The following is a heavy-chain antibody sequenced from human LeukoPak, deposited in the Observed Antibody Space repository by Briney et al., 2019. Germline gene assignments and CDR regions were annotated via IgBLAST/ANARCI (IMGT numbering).Heavy chain of an antibody. Sequence: ETLSLTCTVSGGSISSYYWSWIRQPPGKGLEWIGYIYYSGSTSYNPSLKSRVTISVDTSKNQFSLKLSSVTAADTAVYYCARSVYYGSGSYPFDYWGQGTLVTVSS. J-gene: IGHJ4*02. V-gene: IGHV4-59*01. D-gene: IGHD3-10*01. CDR1: GGSISSYY. CDR2: IYYSGST. CDR3: ARSVYYGSGSYPFDY.